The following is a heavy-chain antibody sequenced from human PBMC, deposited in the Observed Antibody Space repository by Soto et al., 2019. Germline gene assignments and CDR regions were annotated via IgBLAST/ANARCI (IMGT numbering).Heavy chain of an antibody. CDR2: IRGGGGTT. D-gene: IGHD6-19*01. V-gene: IGHV3-23*01. Sequence: EVQLLESGGDLVQPGGSLRLSCVASGFTFSNYAMSWVRQAPGKGLEWVSAIRGGGGTTYYPDSVNGRFTVSRDTSRSTVRRQLNSPSAEDTALYSCANEVAEAGKGCFDSWGQGTLVTVSS. CDR1: GFTFSNYA. CDR3: ANEVAEAGKGCFDS. J-gene: IGHJ5*01.